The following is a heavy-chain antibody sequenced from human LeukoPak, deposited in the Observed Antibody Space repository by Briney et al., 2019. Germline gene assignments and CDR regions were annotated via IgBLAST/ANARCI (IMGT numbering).Heavy chain of an antibody. V-gene: IGHV7-4-1*02. J-gene: IGHJ5*02. CDR2: INTNTGKP. Sequence: ASVKVSCKAFGYSFDSYAISWVRQAPGQGLEWMGWINTNTGKPTYAQGFRGRLVFSLDTSVSTAYLQISGLKAEDTAVYFCARDFGGFDPWGQGTLVTVSS. CDR1: GYSFDSYA. CDR3: ARDFGGFDP. D-gene: IGHD3-10*01.